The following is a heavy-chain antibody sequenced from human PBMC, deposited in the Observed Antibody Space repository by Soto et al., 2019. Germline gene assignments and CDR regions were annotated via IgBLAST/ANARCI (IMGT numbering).Heavy chain of an antibody. CDR2: IVVGSGNT. V-gene: IGHV1-58*01. CDR3: AADPYYYDSSNYYSFDY. D-gene: IGHD3-22*01. J-gene: IGHJ4*02. CDR1: GLTFSSSA. Sequence: SVKVSCKASGLTFSSSAVQWVRQARGQRLEWIGWIVVGSGNTNYAQSFQERVTITRDMSTSTAFMELSSLRSEDTTVYYCAADPYYYDSSNYYSFDYWGQGTLVTVSS.